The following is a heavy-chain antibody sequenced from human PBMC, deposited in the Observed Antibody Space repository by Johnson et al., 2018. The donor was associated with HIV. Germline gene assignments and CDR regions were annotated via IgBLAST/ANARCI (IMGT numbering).Heavy chain of an antibody. V-gene: IGHV3-30*02. J-gene: IGHJ3*02. CDR1: GFTFSSYG. CDR3: ARENVDTAMADAFDI. CDR2: IRYDGSNK. Sequence: VQLVESGGGVVQPGRSLRLSCAASGFTFSSYGMHWVRQAPGKGLEWVAFIRYDGSNKYYADSVKGRFTISRDNSKNTLYLQMNSLRAEDTALYYCARENVDTAMADAFDIWGQGTMVTVSS. D-gene: IGHD5-18*01.